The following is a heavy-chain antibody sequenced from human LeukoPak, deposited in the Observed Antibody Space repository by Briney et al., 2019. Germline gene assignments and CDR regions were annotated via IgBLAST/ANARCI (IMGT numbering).Heavy chain of an antibody. CDR3: ASTTKQLYWYFDL. CDR1: GGTFSSYA. CDR2: IIPIFGTA. V-gene: IGHV1-69*13. D-gene: IGHD2/OR15-2a*01. Sequence: SVKVSCKASGGTFSSYAISWVRQAPGQGLEWVGGIIPIFGTANYAQKFQGRVTITADESTSTAYMELSSLRSEDTAVYYCASTTKQLYWYFDLWGRGTLITVSS. J-gene: IGHJ2*01.